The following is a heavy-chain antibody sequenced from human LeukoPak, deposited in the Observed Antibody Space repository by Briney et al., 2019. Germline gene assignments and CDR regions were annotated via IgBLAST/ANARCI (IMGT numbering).Heavy chain of an antibody. V-gene: IGHV3-30*02. Sequence: GGTLRLSCAASGFIFNTYGMHWVRQAPGKGLEGLAFIRYDGSNKYYGDSVKGRFTISRDNSKNTLYLQMISLRAEDTAVYYCAKDLYSTGFYPTAFDYWGQGTLVTVSS. D-gene: IGHD6-19*01. J-gene: IGHJ4*02. CDR3: AKDLYSTGFYPTAFDY. CDR1: GFIFNTYG. CDR2: IRYDGSNK.